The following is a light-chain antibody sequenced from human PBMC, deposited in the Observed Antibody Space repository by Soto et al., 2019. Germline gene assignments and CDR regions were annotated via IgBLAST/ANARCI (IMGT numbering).Light chain of an antibody. CDR1: SSDIGGYKY. CDR2: EVS. J-gene: IGLJ3*02. Sequence: QSALTQPASVSGSPGQSITISCTGTSSDIGGYKYVSWYQQYPGKAPNLMIYEVSNRPSGVSNRFSGSKSGNTASLTISGLQAEDEADYYCSSHTSSNTWVFGGGTKLTVL. CDR3: SSHTSSNTWV. V-gene: IGLV2-14*01.